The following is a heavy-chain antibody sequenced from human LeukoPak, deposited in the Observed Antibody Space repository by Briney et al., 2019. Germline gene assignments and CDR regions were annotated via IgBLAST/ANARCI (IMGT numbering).Heavy chain of an antibody. D-gene: IGHD2-2*01. V-gene: IGHV4-39*02. J-gene: IGHJ5*02. CDR2: IYYSGST. CDR3: ARLPNSSPGDNWFDP. CDR1: GGSISSSSYY. Sequence: PSETLSLTCTVSGGSISSSSYYWGWIRQPPGKGREWIGSIYYSGSTYYNPSLKSRVTISVDTSKNHFSLKLSSVTAADPAVYYCARLPNSSPGDNWFDPWGQGTLVTVSS.